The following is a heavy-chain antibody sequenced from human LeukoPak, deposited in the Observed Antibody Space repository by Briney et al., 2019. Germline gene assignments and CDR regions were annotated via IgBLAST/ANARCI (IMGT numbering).Heavy chain of an antibody. Sequence: GGSLRLSCAASGFTFSSYMMNWVRQAPGKGLEWVSSINSGSTYTYYTESVKGRFTVSRDNAKNSLFLQLNSLRAEDTAIYYCARSLTTLTYEGYWGQGTLVTVSS. CDR2: INSGSTYT. CDR1: GFTFSSYM. CDR3: ARSLTTLTYEGY. J-gene: IGHJ4*02. V-gene: IGHV3-21*01. D-gene: IGHD1-1*01.